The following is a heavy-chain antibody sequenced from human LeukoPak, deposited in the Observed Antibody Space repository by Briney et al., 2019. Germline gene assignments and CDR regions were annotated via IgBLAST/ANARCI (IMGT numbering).Heavy chain of an antibody. V-gene: IGHV1-69*13. CDR1: GGTFISYA. Sequence: ASVKVSCKASGGTFISYAISWVRQAPGQGLEWMGGIIPIFGTANYAQKFQGRVTITADESTSTAYMELSSLRSEDTAVYYCARSISPTYCGGDCYSLASFDYWGQGTLVTVSS. CDR3: ARSISPTYCGGDCYSLASFDY. J-gene: IGHJ4*02. D-gene: IGHD2-21*02. CDR2: IIPIFGTA.